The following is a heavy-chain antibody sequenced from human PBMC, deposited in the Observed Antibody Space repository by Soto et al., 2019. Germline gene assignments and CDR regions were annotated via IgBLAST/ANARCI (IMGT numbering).Heavy chain of an antibody. V-gene: IGHV1-2*04. CDR1: GYTLSDYY. J-gene: IGHJ6*02. Sequence: QLVQSGAEAKKLGASVKVSCKASGYTLSDYYIHWVRQAPGQGLEWMGWINPNSGGTNYAQKFQGWVSMTGDTSISTAYMELTRLRSDDTAVYYCARGGCNYGYAMDVWGQGTAVTVSS. CDR2: INPNSGGT. D-gene: IGHD3-16*01. CDR3: ARGGCNYGYAMDV.